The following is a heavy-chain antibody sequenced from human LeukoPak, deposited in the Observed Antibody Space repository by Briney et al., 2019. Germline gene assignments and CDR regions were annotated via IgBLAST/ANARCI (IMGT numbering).Heavy chain of an antibody. J-gene: IGHJ4*02. Sequence: PSETLSLTCTVSGGSISSGSYYWSWIRQPAGKGLEWIGRIYTSGSTNYNPSLKSRVTISVDTSKNQFSLKLNSVTAADTAVYHCARHKGSRDLLSPLDYWGQGTLVTVSS. CDR3: ARHKGSRDLLSPLDY. CDR1: GGSISSGSYY. CDR2: IYTSGST. V-gene: IGHV4-61*02. D-gene: IGHD1-26*01.